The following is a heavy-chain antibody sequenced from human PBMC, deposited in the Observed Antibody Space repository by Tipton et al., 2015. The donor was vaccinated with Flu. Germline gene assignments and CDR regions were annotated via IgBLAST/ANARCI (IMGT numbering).Heavy chain of an antibody. CDR2: INSEGSST. D-gene: IGHD3-22*01. J-gene: IGHJ3*01. V-gene: IGHV3-74*01. CDR1: GFTFSSSW. CDR3: ARGHYYYSWDAFDV. Sequence: SLRLSCEASGFTFSSSWMHWVRQAPGKGLVWASRINSEGSSTNYADSVKGRFTISRDNAKNTLYLQMNSLRAEDSAVYYCARGHYYYSWDAFDVWGQGTMVTVSS.